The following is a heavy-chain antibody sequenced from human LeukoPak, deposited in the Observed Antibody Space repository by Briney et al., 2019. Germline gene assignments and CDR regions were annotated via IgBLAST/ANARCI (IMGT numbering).Heavy chain of an antibody. CDR1: GFTFSSYW. CDR2: IKQDGSEK. D-gene: IGHD2-15*01. J-gene: IGHJ3*02. CDR3: ARHRSGGSQDDAFDI. V-gene: IGHV3-7*01. Sequence: GGSLRLSCAASGFTFSSYWMSWVRQAPGKGLEWVADIKQDGSEKYYVDSVKGRFTISRQNAKKSLFLQMNSLRAEDTAVYYCARHRSGGSQDDAFDIWGQGTLVTVSS.